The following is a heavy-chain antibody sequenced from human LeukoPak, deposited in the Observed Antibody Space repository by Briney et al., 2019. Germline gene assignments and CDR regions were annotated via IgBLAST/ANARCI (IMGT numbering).Heavy chain of an antibody. V-gene: IGHV3-23*01. CDR2: ISGSGGRT. D-gene: IGHD7-27*01. Sequence: PGGSLRLSCAASGFTFTSYVMSWVRQAPGKGLEWVSAISGSGGRTNYADSVKGRFTISRDNSKNTLYLQMNSLRAEDTAVYYCAKDGGLWVSAHWGDSWGRGTLVTVSS. CDR1: GFTFTSYV. J-gene: IGHJ4*02. CDR3: AKDGGLWVSAHWGDS.